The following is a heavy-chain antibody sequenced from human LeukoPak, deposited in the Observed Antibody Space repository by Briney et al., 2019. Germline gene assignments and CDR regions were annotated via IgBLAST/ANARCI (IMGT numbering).Heavy chain of an antibody. CDR1: GFTFSSYS. D-gene: IGHD3-3*01. J-gene: IGHJ6*03. CDR2: IYSGGST. CDR3: AREEITIFGVRDYYYYMDV. V-gene: IGHV3-66*01. Sequence: GGSLRLSCAASGFTFSSYSMNWVRQAPGKGLEWVSVIYSGGSTYYADSVKGRFTISRDNAKNSLYLQMNSLRAEDTAVYYCAREEITIFGVRDYYYYMDVWGKGTTVTVSS.